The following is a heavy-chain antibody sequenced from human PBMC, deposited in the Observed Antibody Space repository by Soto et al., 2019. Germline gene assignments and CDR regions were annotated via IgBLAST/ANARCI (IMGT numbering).Heavy chain of an antibody. D-gene: IGHD6-19*01. CDR1: GYTFTSYA. V-gene: IGHV1-3*01. CDR2: INAGNGNT. J-gene: IGHJ5*02. CDR3: ARGLVAVAGTNNWFDP. Sequence: QVQLVQSGAEVKKPGASVKVSCKASGYTFTSYAMHWVRQAPGQRLEWMGWINAGNGNTKYSQKFQGRVTITRDTSASTAYMERSSLRSEDTAVYYCARGLVAVAGTNNWFDPWGQGTLVTVSS.